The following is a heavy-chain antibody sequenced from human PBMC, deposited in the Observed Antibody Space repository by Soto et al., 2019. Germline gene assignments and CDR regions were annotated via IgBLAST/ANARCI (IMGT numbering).Heavy chain of an antibody. D-gene: IGHD3-3*01. CDR1: NLSVRGYF. Sequence: QVQPQLWGPGLLKPSETLSLNCGVFNLSVRGYFCTWIRKPPGKGKEWLGVSTRSGSTNYNPSLKSRVTTSIDRSKNQFSLMPTSVTAAYTPVYYGATGDDLDYWGQGALVTVSS. CDR3: ATGDDLDY. J-gene: IGHJ4*02. CDR2: STRSGST. V-gene: IGHV4-34*02.